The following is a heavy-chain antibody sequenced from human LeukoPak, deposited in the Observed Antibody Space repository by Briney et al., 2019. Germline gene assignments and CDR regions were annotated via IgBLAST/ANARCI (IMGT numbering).Heavy chain of an antibody. CDR2: IYYSGST. CDR1: GGSVSSGDYY. CDR3: ARVVGYYGSGTLDWFDP. D-gene: IGHD3-10*01. J-gene: IGHJ5*02. V-gene: IGHV4-30-4*01. Sequence: PSETLSLTCTVSGGSVSSGDYYWSWLRQPPGKGLEWIGYIYYSGSTNYNPSLKSRVTISADTSKNQFSLKLSSVTAAATAVYYWARVVGYYGSGTLDWFDPWGQGTLVTVSS.